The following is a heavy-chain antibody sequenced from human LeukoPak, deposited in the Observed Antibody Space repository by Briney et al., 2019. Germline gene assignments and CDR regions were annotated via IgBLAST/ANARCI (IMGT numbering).Heavy chain of an antibody. J-gene: IGHJ6*02. V-gene: IGHV3-9*01. CDR2: ISWNGGSI. CDR1: GFTFDDYA. CDR3: AKDKGVRGWYYYHGMDV. D-gene: IGHD3-10*01. Sequence: GGSLRLSCAASGFTFDDYAMHWVRQAPGKGLEWVSGISWNGGSIGYADSVKGRFTISRDNAKNSLYLQMNSLRAEDTALYYCAKDKGVRGWYYYHGMDVWGQGTTVTVSS.